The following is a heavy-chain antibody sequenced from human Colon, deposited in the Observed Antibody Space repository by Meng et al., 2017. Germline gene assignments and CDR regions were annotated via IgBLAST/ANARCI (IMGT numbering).Heavy chain of an antibody. D-gene: IGHD3-10*01. Sequence: SVKVSCKASGDTFSTYAISWVRQAPGQGLEWLGGIIPILGTPKHAQKFQGRVTITADESTSTVYMEVNSLRSEDTAVYYRANKVYYGSGSYTIEYYFYGMDVWGQGTTVTVSS. CDR2: IIPILGTP. CDR1: GDTFSTYA. J-gene: IGHJ6*02. CDR3: ANKVYYGSGSYTIEYYFYGMDV. V-gene: IGHV1-69*13.